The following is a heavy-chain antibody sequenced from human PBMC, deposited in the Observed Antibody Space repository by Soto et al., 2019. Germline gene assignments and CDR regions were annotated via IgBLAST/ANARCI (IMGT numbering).Heavy chain of an antibody. D-gene: IGHD6-19*01. CDR3: VRDAGSYGV. CDR2: ISGTSSMI. V-gene: IGHV3-48*01. CDR1: GFTFSTYS. Sequence: AQLVESGGGLVQPGGSLRLSCAASGFTFSTYSMSWVRQAPGKGLEWFSYISGTSSMIYYAASVKGRFTISRDNAKNSVYLQMNSLRAEDTAVYYCVRDAGSYGVWGQGTLVTVSS. J-gene: IGHJ4*02.